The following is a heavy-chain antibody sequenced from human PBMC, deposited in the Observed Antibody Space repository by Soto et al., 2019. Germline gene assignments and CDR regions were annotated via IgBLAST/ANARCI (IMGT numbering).Heavy chain of an antibody. D-gene: IGHD1-26*01. V-gene: IGHV4-39*01. CDR3: ARHSRGNSGSYSGY. J-gene: IGHJ4*02. CDR1: GGSISSSSYY. Sequence: QLQLQESGPGLVKPSETLSLTCTVSGGSISSSSYYWGWFRQPPGKRLEWIGTVYYSGTTYYNPSLKSRVTISVDTSKNQFSLNLSSVTAADTAVYFCARHSRGNSGSYSGYWGQGTLVTVSS. CDR2: VYYSGTT.